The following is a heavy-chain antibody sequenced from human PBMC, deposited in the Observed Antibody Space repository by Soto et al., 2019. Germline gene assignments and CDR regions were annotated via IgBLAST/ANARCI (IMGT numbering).Heavy chain of an antibody. V-gene: IGHV1-18*01. Sequence: ASVKVSCKASGYTFTSYGISCVRPDHGQGLEWMGWISAYNGNTNYAQKLQGRVTMTTDTSTSTAYMELRSLRSDDTAVYYCARDLRWYYDSSGFDYWGQGTLVTVS. D-gene: IGHD3-22*01. CDR3: ARDLRWYYDSSGFDY. CDR2: ISAYNGNT. CDR1: GYTFTSYG. J-gene: IGHJ4*02.